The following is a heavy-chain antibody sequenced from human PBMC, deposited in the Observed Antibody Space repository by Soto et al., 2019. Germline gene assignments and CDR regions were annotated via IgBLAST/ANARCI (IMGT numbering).Heavy chain of an antibody. CDR1: GYSFTSYG. CDR2: ISPHNGNT. Sequence: QVQLVQSGAEVKKSGASVKVSCKASGYSFTSYGISWVRQAPGQGLEWMGWISPHNGNTYYAQKLQGRVNVTTDTPTSTVYMDLRSLRSDDTAVYYGARDQSFDRTYYYGIDVWGQGTTVTVSS. J-gene: IGHJ6*02. V-gene: IGHV1-18*01. CDR3: ARDQSFDRTYYYGIDV.